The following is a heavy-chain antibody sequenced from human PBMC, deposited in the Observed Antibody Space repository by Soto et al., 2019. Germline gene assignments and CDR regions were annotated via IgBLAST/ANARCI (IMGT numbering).Heavy chain of an antibody. V-gene: IGHV4-31*03. Sequence: QVQLQESGPGLVKPSQTLSLTCTVSGGSISTGGYYWTWIRQHPGKGLEWIGYIYYSGSTNYNPSLKSRVTISVDPSKNQFSLKLSSVTAADTAVYYCARGLSVTVFDNWGQGTMVTVSS. D-gene: IGHD4-17*01. CDR3: ARGLSVTVFDN. J-gene: IGHJ4*02. CDR2: IYYSGST. CDR1: GGSISTGGYY.